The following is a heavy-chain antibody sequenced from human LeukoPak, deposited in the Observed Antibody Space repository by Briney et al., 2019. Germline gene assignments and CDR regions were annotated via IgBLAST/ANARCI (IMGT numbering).Heavy chain of an antibody. V-gene: IGHV3-74*01. J-gene: IGHJ4*02. D-gene: IGHD1-26*01. CDR3: SSKGHYSGSLEVDY. Sequence: RPGGSLRLSCAASGFTFSSYWMHWVRQAPGKGLVWVSRINSDGSSTGYADSVKGRFTISRDNAKNTLYLQMNSLRAEDTAVYYCSSKGHYSGSLEVDYWGQGTLVTVSS. CDR1: GFTFSSYW. CDR2: INSDGSST.